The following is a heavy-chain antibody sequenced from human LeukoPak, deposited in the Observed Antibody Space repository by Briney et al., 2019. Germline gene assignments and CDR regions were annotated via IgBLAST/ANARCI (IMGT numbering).Heavy chain of an antibody. CDR1: GGSFSGYY. J-gene: IGHJ4*02. D-gene: IGHD3-3*01. V-gene: IGHV4-34*01. CDR2: INHSGST. Sequence: SETLSLTXAVYGGSFSGYYWSWIRQPPGKGLEWIGEINHSGSTNYNPSLKSRVTISVDTSKNQFSLKLSSVTAADTAVYYCARVARYDFWSGRLDYWGQGTLVTVSS. CDR3: ARVARYDFWSGRLDY.